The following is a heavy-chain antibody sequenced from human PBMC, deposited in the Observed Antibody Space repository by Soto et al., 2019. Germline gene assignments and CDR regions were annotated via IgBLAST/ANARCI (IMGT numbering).Heavy chain of an antibody. CDR3: ARESEDLTSNFDY. V-gene: IGHV3-21*06. Sequence: PGGALRLSCAASGFTFTRFSMNWVRQAPGKGLEWVSSISSTTNYIYYGDSMKGRFTISRDNAKNSLYLEMNSMRAEDTAVYYCARESEDLTSNFDYWGQGTLVTVSS. CDR2: ISSTTNYI. CDR1: GFTFTRFS. J-gene: IGHJ4*02.